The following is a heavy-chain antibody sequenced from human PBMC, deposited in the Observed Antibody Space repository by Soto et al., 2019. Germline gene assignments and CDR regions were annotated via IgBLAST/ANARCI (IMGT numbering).Heavy chain of an antibody. CDR2: IYWDDDK. CDR3: TGTTPDGMDV. CDR1: GFSLSTSGVG. D-gene: IGHD1-1*01. J-gene: IGHJ6*02. V-gene: IGHV2-5*02. Sequence: QITLKESGPTLVKPTQTLTLTCTFSGFSLSTSGVGVGWIRQPPGKALEWLALIYWDDDKRYSPSLKSRLTIPKDTSKNQVVLTMTNMDPVDTATYYATGTTPDGMDVWGQGTTVTVSS.